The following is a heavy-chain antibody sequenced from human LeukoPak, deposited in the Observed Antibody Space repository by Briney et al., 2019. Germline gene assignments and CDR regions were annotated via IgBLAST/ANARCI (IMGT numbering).Heavy chain of an antibody. Sequence: PGGSLRLSCAASGFTFSSYAMSWVRQAPAKGLEWVSAISGSGGSSYYADSVKGRFTISRDNSKNTLYLQMNSLRAEDTAVYYCARHIVVVPAATLGRYFDLWGRGTLVTVSS. D-gene: IGHD2-2*01. V-gene: IGHV3-23*01. J-gene: IGHJ2*01. CDR1: GFTFSSYA. CDR3: ARHIVVVPAATLGRYFDL. CDR2: ISGSGGSS.